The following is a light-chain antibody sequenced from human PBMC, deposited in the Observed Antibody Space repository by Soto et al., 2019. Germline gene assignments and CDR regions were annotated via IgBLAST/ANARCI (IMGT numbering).Light chain of an antibody. J-gene: IGKJ1*01. CDR1: LSVSGY. V-gene: IGKV3-15*01. Sequence: EIVMTQSPGTVSVFPGETVTLSCRASLSVSGYLDWFHQKPGQAPRLVLLRIFTRAIGVPARFSGSGSETEFTLTISGLQSEDSGVYYCLQHYSWPWTFGQGTKVEIK. CDR3: LQHYSWPWT. CDR2: RIF.